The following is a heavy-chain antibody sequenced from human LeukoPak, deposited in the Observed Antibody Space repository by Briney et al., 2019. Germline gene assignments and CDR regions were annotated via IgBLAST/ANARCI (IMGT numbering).Heavy chain of an antibody. CDR2: IYYSGST. D-gene: IGHD3-10*01. J-gene: IGHJ2*01. CDR1: DGSISSYY. Sequence: PSETLSLTCTVSDGSISSYYWSWIRQPPGKGLEWIGYIYYSGSTNYNPSLKSRVTISVDTSKNQFSLKLSSVTAADTAVYYCARDSSDWYFDLWGRGTLVTVSS. V-gene: IGHV4-59*01. CDR3: ARDSSDWYFDL.